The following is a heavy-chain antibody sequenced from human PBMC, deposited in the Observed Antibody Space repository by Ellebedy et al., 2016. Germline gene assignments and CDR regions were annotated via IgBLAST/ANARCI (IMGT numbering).Heavy chain of an antibody. D-gene: IGHD3-10*01. CDR2: IKQDGSEK. Sequence: GGSLRLXCAASGFTFSSYWMSWVRQAPGKGLEWVANIKQDGSEKYYVDSVKGRFTISRDNAKNSLYLQMNSLRAEDTAVYYCARDHGWFGESDAFDIWGQGTMVTVSS. CDR3: ARDHGWFGESDAFDI. CDR1: GFTFSSYW. V-gene: IGHV3-7*01. J-gene: IGHJ3*02.